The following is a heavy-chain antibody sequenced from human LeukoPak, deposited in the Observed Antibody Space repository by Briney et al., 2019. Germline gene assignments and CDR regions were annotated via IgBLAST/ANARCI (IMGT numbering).Heavy chain of an antibody. J-gene: IGHJ4*02. D-gene: IGHD1-26*01. Sequence: PGGSLRLSCAASGFTFSSYSMDWVRQAPGKGLEWISYISSSSSTIYYADSVKGRFTISRDNAKNSLYLQMNSLRAEDTAVYYCARPGIVGAPGAFDYWGQGTLVTVSS. CDR2: ISSSSSTI. V-gene: IGHV3-48*01. CDR3: ARPGIVGAPGAFDY. CDR1: GFTFSSYS.